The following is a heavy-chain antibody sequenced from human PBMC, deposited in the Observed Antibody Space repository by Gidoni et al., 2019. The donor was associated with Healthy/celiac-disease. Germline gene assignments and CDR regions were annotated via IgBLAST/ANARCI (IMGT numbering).Heavy chain of an antibody. J-gene: IGHJ4*02. D-gene: IGHD5-18*01. CDR3: TRQGYSYGYT. CDR1: GFTFSGSA. V-gene: IGHV3-73*02. Sequence: EVQLVESGGGLVQPGGSLKLSCAASGFTFSGSAMHWVRQASGKGREWVGRIRSKANSYATAYAASVKGRFTISRDDSKNTAYLQMNSLKTEDTAVYYCTRQGYSYGYTWGQGTLVTVSS. CDR2: IRSKANSYAT.